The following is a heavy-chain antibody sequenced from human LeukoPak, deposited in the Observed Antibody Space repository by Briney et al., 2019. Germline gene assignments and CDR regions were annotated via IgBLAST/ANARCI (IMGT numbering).Heavy chain of an antibody. D-gene: IGHD2-2*01. CDR2: INHSGST. CDR1: GGSFSGYY. V-gene: IGHV4-34*01. CDR3: ARGPRGIVVVPAATPYFQH. Sequence: PSETLSLTCAVYGGSFSGYYWSWIRQPPGKGLEWIGEINHSGSTNYNPSRKSRVTISVDTSKNQFSLKLSSVTAADTAVYYCARGPRGIVVVPAATPYFQHWGQGTLVTVSS. J-gene: IGHJ1*01.